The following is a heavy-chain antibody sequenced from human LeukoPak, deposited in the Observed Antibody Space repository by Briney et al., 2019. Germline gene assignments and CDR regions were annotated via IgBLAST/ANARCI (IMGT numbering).Heavy chain of an antibody. CDR3: ARELSSSRYNWFDP. Sequence: GGSLRLSCAASGFTFSSYGMHWVRQAPGKGLEWVAVIWYDGSNKYYADSVKGRITISRDNSKNTLYLQMNSLRAEDTAVYYCARELSSSRYNWFDPWGQGTLVTVSS. J-gene: IGHJ5*02. V-gene: IGHV3-33*01. D-gene: IGHD6-19*01. CDR2: IWYDGSNK. CDR1: GFTFSSYG.